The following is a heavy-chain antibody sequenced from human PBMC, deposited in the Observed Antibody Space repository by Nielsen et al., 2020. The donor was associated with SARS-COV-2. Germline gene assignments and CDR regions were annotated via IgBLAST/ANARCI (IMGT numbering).Heavy chain of an antibody. J-gene: IGHJ4*02. CDR1: GGSFSGYY. Sequence: SQTLSLTCAVYGGSFSGYYWSWIRQPPGKGLEWIGEINHSGSTNYNPSLKSRVTISVDTSKNQFSLKLSSVTAADTAVYYCARGQGYCSGGSCSDYWGQGTLVTVSS. CDR3: ARGQGYCSGGSCSDY. V-gene: IGHV4-34*01. CDR2: INHSGST. D-gene: IGHD2-15*01.